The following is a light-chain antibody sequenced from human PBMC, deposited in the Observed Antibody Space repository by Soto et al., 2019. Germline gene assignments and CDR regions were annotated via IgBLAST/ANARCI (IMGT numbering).Light chain of an antibody. J-gene: IGLJ1*01. Sequence: QSALTQPASVSGSPGQSITISCTGTTNDVGGYNYVSWNQQHPGKAPKLLIFEVSSRPSGVSNRFSGSKSGNTASLTISALQAEDEADHFCNSYTSENTYVFGTGTKVTVL. CDR1: TNDVGGYNY. CDR3: NSYTSENTYV. CDR2: EVS. V-gene: IGLV2-14*01.